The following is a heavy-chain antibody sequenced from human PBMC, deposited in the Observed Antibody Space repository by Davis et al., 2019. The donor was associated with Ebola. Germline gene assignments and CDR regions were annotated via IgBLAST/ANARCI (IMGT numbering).Heavy chain of an antibody. J-gene: IGHJ5*02. CDR3: ASGLLDWFDP. Sequence: SETLSLTCSVSGGSINSFLWTWIRQPPGKGLEWVGCMFYNGDTKYNPALESRVTISVDTSKNQFSLKLSSVTAADTAVYYCASGLLDWFDPWGQGTLVTVSS. V-gene: IGHV4-59*08. D-gene: IGHD1-26*01. CDR1: GGSINSFL. CDR2: MFYNGDT.